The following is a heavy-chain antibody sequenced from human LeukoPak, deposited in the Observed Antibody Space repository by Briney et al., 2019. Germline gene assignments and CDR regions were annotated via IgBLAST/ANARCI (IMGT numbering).Heavy chain of an antibody. J-gene: IGHJ5*01. Sequence: GGSLRLSCSASGFTYTDYSMSRVRQVPGKGLEWVSGLGRTGEYKYYADSVKGRFTISRDNSKDMVFLQMNSLRAEDTALYYCARQIWFDYWGQGTLVTVSS. CDR2: LGRTGEYK. CDR1: GFTYTDYS. V-gene: IGHV3-23*01. CDR3: ARQIWFDY.